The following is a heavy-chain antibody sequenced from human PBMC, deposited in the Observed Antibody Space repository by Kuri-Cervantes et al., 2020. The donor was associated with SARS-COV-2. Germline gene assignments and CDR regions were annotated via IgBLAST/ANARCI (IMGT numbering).Heavy chain of an antibody. J-gene: IGHJ4*02. D-gene: IGHD3-22*01. CDR1: GYTFTSYG. Sequence: ASVKVSCKASGYTFTSYGISWVRQAPGQGLEWMGWISAYNGNTNYAQKLQGRVTMTTDTSTSTAYMELRSLRSEDTAVYYCARAVTDDSSGYKYYFDYWGQGTLVTVSS. CDR3: ARAVTDDSSGYKYYFDY. CDR2: ISAYNGNT. V-gene: IGHV1-18*01.